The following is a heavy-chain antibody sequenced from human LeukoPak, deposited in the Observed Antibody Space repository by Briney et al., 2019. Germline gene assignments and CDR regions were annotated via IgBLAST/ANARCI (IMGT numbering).Heavy chain of an antibody. J-gene: IGHJ3*02. CDR1: GGTFSSYA. Sequence: SVKVSCKASGGTFSSYAISWVRQAPGQGLEWMGRIIPILGIANYAQKFQGRVTITADKSTSTAYMELSSLRSEDTAVYYCARGPYRIAAAGIDAFDIWGQGTMVTVSS. D-gene: IGHD6-13*01. CDR2: IIPILGIA. V-gene: IGHV1-69*04. CDR3: ARGPYRIAAAGIDAFDI.